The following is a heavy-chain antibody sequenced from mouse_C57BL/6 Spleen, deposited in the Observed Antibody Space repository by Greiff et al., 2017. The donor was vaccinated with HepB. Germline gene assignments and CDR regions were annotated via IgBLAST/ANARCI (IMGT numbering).Heavy chain of an antibody. CDR1: GFTFSSYA. D-gene: IGHD1-1*01. CDR2: ISSGGDYI. V-gene: IGHV5-9-1*02. J-gene: IGHJ3*01. CDR3: TRDGGTTFAY. Sequence: EVKVVESGEGLVKPGGSLKLSCAASGFTFSSYAMSWVRQTPEKRLEWVAYISSGGDYIYYADTVKGRFTISRDNARNTLYLQMSSLKSEDTAMYYCTRDGGTTFAYWGQGTLVTVSA.